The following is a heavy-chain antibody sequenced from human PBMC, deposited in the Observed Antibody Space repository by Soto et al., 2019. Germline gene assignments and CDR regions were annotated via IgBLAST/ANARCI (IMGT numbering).Heavy chain of an antibody. Sequence: HPGGSLRLSCAASGFTFSSYAMSWVRQAPGKGLEWVSAISGSGGSTYYADSVKGRFTISRDNSKNTLYLQMNSLRAEDTAVYYCAKDFTSDILTGSGWKRGYPNWFDPWGQGTLVTVSS. CDR2: ISGSGGST. CDR3: AKDFTSDILTGSGWKRGYPNWFDP. D-gene: IGHD3-9*01. CDR1: GFTFSSYA. V-gene: IGHV3-23*01. J-gene: IGHJ5*02.